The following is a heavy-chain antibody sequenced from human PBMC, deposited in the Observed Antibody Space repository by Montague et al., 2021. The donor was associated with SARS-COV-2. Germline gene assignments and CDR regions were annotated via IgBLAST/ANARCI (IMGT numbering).Heavy chain of an antibody. V-gene: IGHV4-59*02. Sequence: SETLSLTCTVSGDSVSHDFWTWIRQPPGKGLEWIGYVYYSRSSSYNPSLRRRVSIAVDTSKNQFSLSLSTVTAADTAIYYCVRDPAPSGRGTCYDYWGQGTLVAVSS. D-gene: IGHD3-16*01. CDR3: VRDPAPSGRGTCYDY. J-gene: IGHJ4*02. CDR2: VYYSRSS. CDR1: GDSVSHDF.